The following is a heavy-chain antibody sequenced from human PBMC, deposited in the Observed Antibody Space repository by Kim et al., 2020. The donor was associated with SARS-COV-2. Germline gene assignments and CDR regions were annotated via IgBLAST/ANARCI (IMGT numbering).Heavy chain of an antibody. CDR3: ARDDLYGSGSYPRDYYYGMDV. Sequence: SETLSLTCAVSGGSISSSNWWSWVRQPPGKGLEWIGEIYHSGSTNYNPSLKSRVTISVDKSKNQFSLKLSSVTAADTAVYYCARDDLYGSGSYPRDYYYGMDVWGQGTTVTVSS. CDR2: IYHSGST. J-gene: IGHJ6*02. D-gene: IGHD3-10*01. V-gene: IGHV4-4*02. CDR1: GGSISSSNW.